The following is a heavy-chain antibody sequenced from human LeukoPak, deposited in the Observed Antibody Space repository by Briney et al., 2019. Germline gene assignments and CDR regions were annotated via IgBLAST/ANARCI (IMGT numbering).Heavy chain of an antibody. Sequence: PGGSLRLSCAASGFTFSSYAMYWVRQAPGKGLEWVAVISSNGNNKYYADSVKGRFTISRDTSKNTLYLQMNSLRGEDTAVYYCAREMARGVVPDYWGQGTLVTVSS. V-gene: IGHV3-30-3*01. D-gene: IGHD3-10*01. CDR3: AREMARGVVPDY. CDR1: GFTFSSYA. J-gene: IGHJ4*02. CDR2: ISSNGNNK.